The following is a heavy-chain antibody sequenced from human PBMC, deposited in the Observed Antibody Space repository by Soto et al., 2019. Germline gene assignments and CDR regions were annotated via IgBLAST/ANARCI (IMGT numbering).Heavy chain of an antibody. D-gene: IGHD3-22*01. Sequence: EVQLVESGGGLVQPGGALRLSCAASGFTFSTYWMHWVRQAPGKGLVWVSRINGAGSDTTYADSVKGRFTISRDNAKNTLYLQMNSLRAEDTAVYYCARKPDTSGYYSDDWGQGTLVTVSS. CDR3: ARKPDTSGYYSDD. CDR1: GFTFSTYW. V-gene: IGHV3-74*01. CDR2: INGAGSDT. J-gene: IGHJ4*02.